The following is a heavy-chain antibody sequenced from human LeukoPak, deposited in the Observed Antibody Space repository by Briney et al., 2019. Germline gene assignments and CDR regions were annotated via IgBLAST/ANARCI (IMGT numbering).Heavy chain of an antibody. CDR3: ARGDAGGDWFDP. J-gene: IGHJ5*02. CDR1: GVSISSSSYY. V-gene: IGHV4-39*07. D-gene: IGHD3-10*01. Sequence: SETLSLTCIVSGVSISSSSYYWGWIRQSPGKGLKWIGKIYYSGSTYYNPSLNSRVTISVDTSKNQFSLKLSSVTAADTAVYYCARGDAGGDWFDPWGQGTLVTVSS. CDR2: IYYSGST.